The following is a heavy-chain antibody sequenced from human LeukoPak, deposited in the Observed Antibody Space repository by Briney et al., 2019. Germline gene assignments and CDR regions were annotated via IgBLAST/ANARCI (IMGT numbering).Heavy chain of an antibody. CDR1: GGTFSSYA. Sequence: ASVKVSCKASGGTFSSYAISWVRQAPGQGLEWMGGIIPIFGTANYAQKFQGRVTITTDESTSTAYMELSSLRSEDTAVYYCARLWPGAFDIWGQGTMVTVSS. D-gene: IGHD2-21*01. CDR2: IIPIFGTA. CDR3: ARLWPGAFDI. J-gene: IGHJ3*02. V-gene: IGHV1-69*05.